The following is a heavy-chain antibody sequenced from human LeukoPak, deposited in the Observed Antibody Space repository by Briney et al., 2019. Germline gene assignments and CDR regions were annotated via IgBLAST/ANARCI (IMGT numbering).Heavy chain of an antibody. J-gene: IGHJ1*01. CDR2: VSTYNGDT. Sequence: ASVKVSCKASGYTFTDFGFIWVRQAPGQGLEWMGWVSTYNGDTDYAKKFQDRVTMTTESSTPTTFMELRNLRSDDTAVYYCARAESMALYFLYWGQGTLVSVSS. CDR1: GYTFTDFG. D-gene: IGHD1-14*01. V-gene: IGHV1-18*01. CDR3: ARAESMALYFLY.